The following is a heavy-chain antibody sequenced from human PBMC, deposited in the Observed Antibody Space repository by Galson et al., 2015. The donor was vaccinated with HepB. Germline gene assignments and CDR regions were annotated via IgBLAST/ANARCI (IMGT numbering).Heavy chain of an antibody. CDR2: ISAYNGNT. V-gene: IGHV1-18*04. CDR3: ARGALVGATTGWFDP. D-gene: IGHD1-26*01. Sequence: SVKVSCKASGYTFTSYGISWVRQAPGQGLEWMGWISAYNGNTNYAQKLQGRVTMTTDTSTSTAYMELRSLRSDDTAVYYCARGALVGATTGWFDPWGQGTLVTVSS. CDR1: GYTFTSYG. J-gene: IGHJ5*02.